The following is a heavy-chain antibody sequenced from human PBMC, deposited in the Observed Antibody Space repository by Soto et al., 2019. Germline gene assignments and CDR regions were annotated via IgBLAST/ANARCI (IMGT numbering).Heavy chain of an antibody. CDR2: IIPIFGAA. V-gene: IGHV1-69*12. J-gene: IGHJ4*02. CDR3: ARELRITTAGPRPYDF. D-gene: IGHD6-13*01. Sequence: QVQLMQSGAEVKKPGSSVKVSCKASGDTFNSYAVNWVRQAPGQGLEWMGGIIPIFGAANYAQKFQGRVTITADESTSTVYMELRSLRSDATAVFSCARELRITTAGPRPYDFWGQGTLVTVSS. CDR1: GDTFNSYA.